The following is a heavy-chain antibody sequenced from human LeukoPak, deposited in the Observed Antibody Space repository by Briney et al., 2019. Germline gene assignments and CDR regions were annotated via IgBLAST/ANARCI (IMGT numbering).Heavy chain of an antibody. D-gene: IGHD2-15*01. Sequence: SVKVSCESSVYTFTGFYMHWVPQAPARGREWRGGINPNSGGTNYAQKFQGRVTMTRDTSISTAYMELSRLTSDDTAVYYCARVLGYCSGGSCYNDAFDFWGQGTMVTVSS. V-gene: IGHV1-2*02. CDR1: VYTFTGFY. CDR3: ARVLGYCSGGSCYNDAFDF. J-gene: IGHJ3*01. CDR2: INPNSGGT.